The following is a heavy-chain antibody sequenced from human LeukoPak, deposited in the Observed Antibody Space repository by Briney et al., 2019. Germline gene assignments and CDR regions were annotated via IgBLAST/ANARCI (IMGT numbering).Heavy chain of an antibody. V-gene: IGHV4-59*01. CDR3: ARVEASSSSKYYYYGMDV. Sequence: TTSETLSLTCTVSGGSISSYYWSWIRQPPGKGLEWIGYIYYSGSTNYNPSLKSRVTISVDTSKNQFSLKLSSVTAADTAVYYCARVEASSSSKYYYYGMDVWGQGTTVTVSS. J-gene: IGHJ6*02. CDR2: IYYSGST. D-gene: IGHD6-6*01. CDR1: GGSISSYY.